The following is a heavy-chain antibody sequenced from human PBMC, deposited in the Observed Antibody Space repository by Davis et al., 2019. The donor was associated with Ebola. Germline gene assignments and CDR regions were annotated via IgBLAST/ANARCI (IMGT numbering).Heavy chain of an antibody. CDR2: IIPIFGTA. D-gene: IGHD3-22*01. CDR3: ARVDYYDKGPYFDY. V-gene: IGHV1-69*13. J-gene: IGHJ4*02. CDR1: GGTFSSYA. Sequence: SVKVSCKASGGTFSSYAISWVRQAPGQGLEWMGGIIPIFGTANYAQKFQGRVTITADESTSTAYMELSSLRSEDTAVYYCARVDYYDKGPYFDYWGQGTLVTVSS.